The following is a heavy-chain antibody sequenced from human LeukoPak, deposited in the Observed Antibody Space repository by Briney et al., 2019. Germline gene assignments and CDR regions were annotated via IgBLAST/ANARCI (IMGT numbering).Heavy chain of an antibody. V-gene: IGHV3-7*01. Sequence: QSGGSLRLSCLTSGFTFTTSYMVWVRQAPGKGLEWVAGMNPDGTTVYYVDSVKGRFTVSRDNAKNSLYLQMNNLRVEDTAVYYCARDPAFGAIDYWGRGTLVTV. D-gene: IGHD3-10*01. CDR1: GFTFTTSY. CDR3: ARDPAFGAIDY. CDR2: MNPDGTTV. J-gene: IGHJ4*02.